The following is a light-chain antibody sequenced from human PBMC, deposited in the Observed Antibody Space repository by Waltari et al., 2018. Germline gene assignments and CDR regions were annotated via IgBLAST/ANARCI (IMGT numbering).Light chain of an antibody. Sequence: QLVLTQSPSASASLGASVKLTCTVSSGHTRYAIAWHQQQPEKGPRYLMKVNSDGSHIKGDGIPDRLSGSSSGAERYLTISSLQSEDEADYYCQAWGTGIGVFGGGTKLSVL. CDR1: SGHTRYA. V-gene: IGLV4-69*01. CDR2: VNSDGSH. J-gene: IGLJ3*02. CDR3: QAWGTGIGV.